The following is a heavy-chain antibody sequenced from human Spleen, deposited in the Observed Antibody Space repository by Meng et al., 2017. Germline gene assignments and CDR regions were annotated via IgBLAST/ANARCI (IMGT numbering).Heavy chain of an antibody. V-gene: IGHV5-51*01. Sequence: GGSLRLSCKGSGYSFTSYWIGWVRQMPGKGLEWMGIIYPGDSDTRYSPSFQGQVTISADKSISTAYLQWSSLKASDTAMYYCSSSSGQRQTFDNWGQGTLVTVSS. CDR3: SSSSGQRQTFDN. CDR1: GYSFTSYW. CDR2: IYPGDSDT. J-gene: IGHJ4*02. D-gene: IGHD6-19*01.